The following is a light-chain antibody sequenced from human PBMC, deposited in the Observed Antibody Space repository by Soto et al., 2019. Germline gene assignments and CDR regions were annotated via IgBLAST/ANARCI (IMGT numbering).Light chain of an antibody. CDR2: ENN. CDR3: QSYDSSLSGYV. CDR1: SSNIGAGYE. V-gene: IGLV1-40*01. J-gene: IGLJ1*01. Sequence: QSVLTQPPSVSEAPGQRVTISCTGSSSNIGAGYEAHWYQQVPGTAPKLLIYENNNRPSGVPDRFSGSKSGTSASLAITGXQAEDEAEYYCQSYDSSLSGYVFGTGTKLTVL.